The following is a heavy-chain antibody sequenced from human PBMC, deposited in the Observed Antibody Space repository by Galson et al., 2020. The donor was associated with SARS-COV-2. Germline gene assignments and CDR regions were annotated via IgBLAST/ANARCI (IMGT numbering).Heavy chain of an antibody. CDR2: IYYAGST. J-gene: IGHJ2*01. CDR3: ARALDWFDTYWYFDL. V-gene: IGHV4-59*11. D-gene: IGHD3-9*01. CDR1: GGSISSHY. Sequence: SETLSLTCTVSGGSISSHYWSWIRQSPGKGLELIGYIYYAGSTNYNPSLKSRLTISVDTSKTQFSLNLSTVTAADTAVYYCARALDWFDTYWYFDLWGRGTLVTVSS.